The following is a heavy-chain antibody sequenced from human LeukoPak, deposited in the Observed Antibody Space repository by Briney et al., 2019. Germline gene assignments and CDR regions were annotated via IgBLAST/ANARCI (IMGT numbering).Heavy chain of an antibody. Sequence: SETLSLTCTASGGSISSSTYSWGWIRQPPGKGLEWIGIVSYSGSTHYNPSLKSRLYISVDTSKNQFSLRLSSVTAADTAAYYCARHIGLGEVSPYSDYGGQGTLVTVSS. CDR3: ARHIGLGEVSPYSDY. V-gene: IGHV4-39*01. CDR1: GGSISSSTYS. CDR2: VSYSGST. J-gene: IGHJ4*02. D-gene: IGHD3-16*01.